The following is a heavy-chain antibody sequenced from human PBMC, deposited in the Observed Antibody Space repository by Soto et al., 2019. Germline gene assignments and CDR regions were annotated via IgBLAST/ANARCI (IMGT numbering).Heavy chain of an antibody. J-gene: IGHJ3*02. CDR3: ARAYSGSYSAFDI. D-gene: IGHD1-26*01. Sequence: ASVKFSCKASGYTFTGYYMHWARQAPGQGLEWMGWINPNSGGTNYAQKFQGRVTMTRDTSISTAYMELSRLRSDGTAVYYCARAYSGSYSAFDIWGQGTMVTVSS. CDR1: GYTFTGYY. V-gene: IGHV1-2*02. CDR2: INPNSGGT.